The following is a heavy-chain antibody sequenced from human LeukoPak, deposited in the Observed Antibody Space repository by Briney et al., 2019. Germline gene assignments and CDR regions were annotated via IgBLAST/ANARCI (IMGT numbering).Heavy chain of an antibody. V-gene: IGHV1-18*01. CDR2: VSAYTGQT. Sequence: ASVKVSCKTSGYIFTTYGMSWVRQAPGQRLEWMGWVSAYTGQTHFAPKFQGRLTVTTDKSTTTGYMELRSLKFDDTAVYHCARDGWEVPRGDPLDFWGQGTMVTVSS. J-gene: IGHJ3*01. D-gene: IGHD1-26*01. CDR3: ARDGWEVPRGDPLDF. CDR1: GYIFTTYG.